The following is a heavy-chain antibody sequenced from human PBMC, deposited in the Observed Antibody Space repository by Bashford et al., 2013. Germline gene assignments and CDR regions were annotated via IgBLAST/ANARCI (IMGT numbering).Heavy chain of an antibody. CDR3: AGEHVDWSYFHY. J-gene: IGHJ4*02. D-gene: IGHD3-9*01. Sequence: PSETLSLTCTVSGGSISSGNYYWSWIRQPAGKGLEWIGRIYSSGSTNYNPSLKSRVTMSMDTSKNQFSLKLTSVTAADTAVYYCAGEHVDWSYFHYWGQGILVTVSS. CDR1: GGSISSGNYY. V-gene: IGHV4-61*02. CDR2: IYSSGST.